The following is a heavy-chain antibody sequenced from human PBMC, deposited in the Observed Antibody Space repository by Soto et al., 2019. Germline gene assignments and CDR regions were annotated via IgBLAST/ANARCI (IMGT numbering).Heavy chain of an antibody. CDR2: IWYDGSNK. Sequence: PGGSLRLSCAASGFTFSSFGMDWVRRVPGKGLEWVALIWYDGSNKEYADSVKGRFTISRDNSKNTLFLQMNSLRAEDTAVYFFARYIGNGGGNKCSGHMDVWGIETTVTVSS. D-gene: IGHD2-15*01. J-gene: IGHJ6*03. CDR1: GFTFSSFG. CDR3: ARYIGNGGGNKCSGHMDV. V-gene: IGHV3-33*01.